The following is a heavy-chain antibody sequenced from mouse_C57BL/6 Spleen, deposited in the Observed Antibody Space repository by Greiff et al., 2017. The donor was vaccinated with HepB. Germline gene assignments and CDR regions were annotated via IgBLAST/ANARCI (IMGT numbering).Heavy chain of an antibody. Sequence: QVQLQQSGAELVKPGASVKISCKASGYTFTDYYINWVKQRPGQGLEWIGKIGPGSGSTYYNEKFKGKATLTADKSSSTAYMQLSSLTSEDSAVYFCSLFANPYYFAYSCQGTTLTVSS. J-gene: IGHJ2*01. CDR3: SLFANPYYFAY. CDR2: IGPGSGST. CDR1: GYTFTDYY. D-gene: IGHD4-1*01. V-gene: IGHV1-77*01.